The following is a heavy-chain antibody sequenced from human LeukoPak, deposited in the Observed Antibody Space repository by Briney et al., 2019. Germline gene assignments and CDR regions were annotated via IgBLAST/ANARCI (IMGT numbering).Heavy chain of an antibody. V-gene: IGHV5-51*01. CDR1: GYSFTNYW. Sequence: GESLKISCKGSGYSFTNYWIGWVRQMPGEGLEWMGMIYPGDSDTRYSPSFQGQVTISADKSISTAYLRWGSLKASDTTIFYCARLGPDSSGYEYFDYWGQGSQVTVSS. D-gene: IGHD6-25*01. J-gene: IGHJ4*02. CDR3: ARLGPDSSGYEYFDY. CDR2: IYPGDSDT.